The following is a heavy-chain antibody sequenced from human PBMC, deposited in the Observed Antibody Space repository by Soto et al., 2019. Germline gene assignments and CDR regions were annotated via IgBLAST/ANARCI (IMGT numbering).Heavy chain of an antibody. CDR1: AFSLSTNGVG. Sequence: SGPTLVNPTQPLTLTCTFSAFSLSTNGVGVGWIRQPPGKPLEWLAVIYWNEDKRYSRSLKSRLSITKDTSKNQVVLTMTTMDPVDTATYYCVHTVMVHTITGGHYFDYWGQGIMVTVYS. V-gene: IGHV2-5*01. D-gene: IGHD2-8*01. CDR2: IYWNEDK. CDR3: VHTVMVHTITGGHYFDY. J-gene: IGHJ4*02.